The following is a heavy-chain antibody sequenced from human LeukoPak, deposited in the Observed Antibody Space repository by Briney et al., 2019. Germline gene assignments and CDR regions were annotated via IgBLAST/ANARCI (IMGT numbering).Heavy chain of an antibody. CDR1: GFTFSSYE. J-gene: IGHJ3*02. V-gene: IGHV3-48*03. D-gene: IGHD1-26*01. Sequence: GGSLRLSCAASGFTFSSYEMNWVRQAPGKGLEWVSYISSSGSTIYYADSVKGRFTISRDNAKNSLYLRMNSLRAEDTAVYYCASSGSYLFKDAFDIWGQGTMVTVSS. CDR2: ISSSGSTI. CDR3: ASSGSYLFKDAFDI.